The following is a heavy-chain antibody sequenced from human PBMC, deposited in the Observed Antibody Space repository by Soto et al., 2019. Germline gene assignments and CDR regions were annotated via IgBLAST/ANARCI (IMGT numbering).Heavy chain of an antibody. V-gene: IGHV3-30*03. J-gene: IGHJ6*02. CDR2: TTYDGGIK. Sequence: QPGGSLRLSCAASGFTFTNAWMSWVRQAPGKGLEWVAATTYDGGIKHYVDSVKGRFTISRDNSKNTLYLQMNSLRVEDTATYYCAGALENPYFYYGLNVWGQGTTVTVSS. D-gene: IGHD1-1*01. CDR1: GFTFTNAW. CDR3: AGALENPYFYYGLNV.